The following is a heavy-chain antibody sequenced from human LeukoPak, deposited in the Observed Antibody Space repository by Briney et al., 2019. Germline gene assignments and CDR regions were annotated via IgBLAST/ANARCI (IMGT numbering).Heavy chain of an antibody. D-gene: IGHD1-26*01. V-gene: IGHV3-74*01. CDR2: INSDGSST. CDR1: GFTFSSYW. J-gene: IGHJ4*02. Sequence: PTGGSLRLSCAASGFTFSSYWVHWVRQTPGKGLVWVSRINSDGSSTSYADPVKGRFTISRDNAKNTLYLQMNSLRTEDTAVYYCARDRPIVGASDYWGQGTLVTVSS. CDR3: ARDRPIVGASDY.